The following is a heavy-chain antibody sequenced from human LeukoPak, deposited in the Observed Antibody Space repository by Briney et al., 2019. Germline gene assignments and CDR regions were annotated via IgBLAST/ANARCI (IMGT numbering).Heavy chain of an antibody. CDR2: INSDGSDT. Sequence: GGSLRLSCAASGFTFNSYWMHWVRQAPGKGLVWVSRINSDGSDTTYADSVKGRFTISRDNAKNTLYLQMNSLRAEDTAVYYCTRSERPALYYYGSGSYFDFWGQGTLVTVSS. CDR3: TRSERPALYYYGSGSYFDF. V-gene: IGHV3-74*01. J-gene: IGHJ4*02. D-gene: IGHD3-10*01. CDR1: GFTFNSYW.